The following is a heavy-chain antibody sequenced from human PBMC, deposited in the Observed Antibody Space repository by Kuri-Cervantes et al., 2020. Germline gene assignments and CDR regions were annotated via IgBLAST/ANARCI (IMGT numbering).Heavy chain of an antibody. D-gene: IGHD6-13*01. Sequence: SETLSLTCAAYGGSFSGYYWSWIRQPPGKGLEWIGEINHSGSTNYNPSLKSRVTISRDNAKNSLYLQMNSLRAEDTAVYYCARDLRYSSSWYDPIRYYYMDVWGKGTTVTVSS. V-gene: IGHV4-34*01. J-gene: IGHJ6*03. CDR1: GGSFSGYY. CDR2: INHSGST. CDR3: ARDLRYSSSWYDPIRYYYMDV.